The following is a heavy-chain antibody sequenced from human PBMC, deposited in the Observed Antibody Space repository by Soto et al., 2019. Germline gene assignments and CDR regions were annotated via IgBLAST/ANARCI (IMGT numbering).Heavy chain of an antibody. CDR2: IYYSGST. CDR1: GGSISSGGYY. J-gene: IGHJ4*02. Sequence: SETLSLTCTVSGGSISSGGYYWSWIRQHPGKGLEWIGYIYYSGSTYYNPSLKSRVTISVDTSKNQFSLKLSSVTAADTAVYYCARCDSSGWYYFDYWGQGTLVTVS. D-gene: IGHD6-19*01. V-gene: IGHV4-31*03. CDR3: ARCDSSGWYYFDY.